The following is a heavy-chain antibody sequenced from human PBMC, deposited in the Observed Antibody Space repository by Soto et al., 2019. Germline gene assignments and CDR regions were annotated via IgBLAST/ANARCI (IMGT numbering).Heavy chain of an antibody. Sequence: GGSLRLSCVASGFAFSSYALSWVRQAPGKGLEWVSAISGSGGSTYYADSVKGRSTISRDNSKNTLYLQMNSLRAEDTAVYYCEKEAHYYHGMEVWGQGTTVTVSS. CDR1: GFAFSSYA. CDR2: ISGSGGST. V-gene: IGHV3-23*01. CDR3: EKEAHYYHGMEV. J-gene: IGHJ6*02.